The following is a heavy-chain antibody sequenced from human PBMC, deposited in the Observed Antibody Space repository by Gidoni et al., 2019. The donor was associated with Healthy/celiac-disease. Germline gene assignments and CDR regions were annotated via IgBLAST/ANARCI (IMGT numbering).Heavy chain of an antibody. V-gene: IGHV4-39*07. CDR2: IYYSGST. CDR1: CASLSSSSYY. CDR3: ARDPITMVRGGFDP. D-gene: IGHD3-10*01. Sequence: QLQLQESGPGLVKPSETLSLTCTVSCASLSSSSYYWGWIRQPPGKGLEWIGSIYYSGSTYYNPSLKSRVTISVDTSKNQFSLKLSSVTAADTAVYYCARDPITMVRGGFDPWGQGTLVTVSS. J-gene: IGHJ5*02.